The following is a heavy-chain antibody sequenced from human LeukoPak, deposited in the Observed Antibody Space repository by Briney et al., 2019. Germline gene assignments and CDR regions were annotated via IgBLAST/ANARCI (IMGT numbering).Heavy chain of an antibody. CDR1: GGSISSSSYY. CDR2: IYYSGST. J-gene: IGHJ5*02. V-gene: IGHV4-39*01. Sequence: PSETLSLTCTVSGGSISSSSYYWGWIRQPPGKGLEWIGSIYYSGSTYYNPSLKSRVTISVDTSKNQFSLKLGSVTAADTAVYYCARHNSGSWRSFDPWGQGTLVTVSS. D-gene: IGHD1-26*01. CDR3: ARHNSGSWRSFDP.